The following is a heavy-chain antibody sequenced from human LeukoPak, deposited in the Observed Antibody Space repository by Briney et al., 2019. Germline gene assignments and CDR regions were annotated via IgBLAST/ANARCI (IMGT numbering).Heavy chain of an antibody. V-gene: IGHV4-34*01. CDR2: INHSGST. CDR1: GGSFSGYY. J-gene: IGHJ4*02. Sequence: SETLSLTCAVYGGSFSGYYWSWIRQPPGKGLEWIGEINHSGSTNYNPSLKSRVTISVDTSKNQFSLKLSSVTAADTAVYYCARGVVGATKNFDYWGRGTLVTVSS. CDR3: ARGVVGATKNFDY. D-gene: IGHD1-26*01.